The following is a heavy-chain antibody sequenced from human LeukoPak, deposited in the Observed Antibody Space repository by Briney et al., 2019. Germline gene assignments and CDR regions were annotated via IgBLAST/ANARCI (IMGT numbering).Heavy chain of an antibody. Sequence: ASVKVSCKASGYTFTSYGISWVRQAPGQGLEWMGWINPNSGGTNYAQKFQGRVTMTRDTSISTAYMELSRLRSDDTAVYYCARGLCSGGSCYYFWFDPWGQGTLVTVSS. CDR3: ARGLCSGGSCYYFWFDP. D-gene: IGHD2-15*01. J-gene: IGHJ5*02. CDR1: GYTFTSYG. CDR2: INPNSGGT. V-gene: IGHV1-2*02.